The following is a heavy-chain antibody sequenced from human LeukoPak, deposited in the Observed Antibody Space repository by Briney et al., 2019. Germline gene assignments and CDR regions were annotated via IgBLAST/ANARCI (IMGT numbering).Heavy chain of an antibody. Sequence: ASVKVSCKASGYSFTNYGISWVRQAPGQGLQWMGWISVNNADTNYAQNFQGRVTMTTDTSTGTAYMELRSLRSDDTAVYYCARSAVVAAIMNWFDPWGQGTLVTVSS. J-gene: IGHJ5*02. CDR3: ARSAVVAAIMNWFDP. CDR1: GYSFTNYG. D-gene: IGHD2-15*01. CDR2: ISVNNADT. V-gene: IGHV1-18*01.